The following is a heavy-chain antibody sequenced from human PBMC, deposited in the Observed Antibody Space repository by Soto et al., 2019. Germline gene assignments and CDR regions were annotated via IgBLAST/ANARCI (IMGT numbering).Heavy chain of an antibody. J-gene: IGHJ6*02. D-gene: IGHD2-2*01. CDR2: IIPLSATT. CDR3: ARGFDGRGIVVVPAANPWYYGMDV. Sequence: QVQLVQSGTEVKKPGSSVKVSCKASGGTLSNNAISWVRQAPGQGLEWMGGIIPLSATTNYAQKFQGRVTITADRTTSTAYIELTSLTSEETAVYYCARGFDGRGIVVVPAANPWYYGMDVWGPGTTVTVSS. CDR1: GGTLSNNA. V-gene: IGHV1-69*06.